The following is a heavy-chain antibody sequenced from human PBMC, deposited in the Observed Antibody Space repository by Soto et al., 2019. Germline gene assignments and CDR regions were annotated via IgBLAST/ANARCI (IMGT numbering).Heavy chain of an antibody. CDR3: AKHLITIFGVGDSDAFDI. J-gene: IGHJ3*02. D-gene: IGHD3-3*01. CDR1: GFTFSSYA. Sequence: GGSLRLSCAASGFTFSSYAMSWVRQAPGKGLEWVSAISGSGGSTYYADSVKGRFTISRDNSKNTLYLQMNSLRAEDTAVYYCAKHLITIFGVGDSDAFDIWGQGTMVTVSS. CDR2: ISGSGGST. V-gene: IGHV3-23*01.